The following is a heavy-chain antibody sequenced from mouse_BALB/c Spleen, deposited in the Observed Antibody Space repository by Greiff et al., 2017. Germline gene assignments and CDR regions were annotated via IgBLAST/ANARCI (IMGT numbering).Heavy chain of an antibody. Sequence: QVQLKQSGAELARPGASVKLSCKASGYTFTSYWMPWVKQRPGQGLEWIGAIYPGDGDTRYTQKFKGKATLTADKSSSTAYMQLSSLASEDSAVYYCASGGIYYGNYGFAYWGQGTLVTVSA. CDR1: GYTFTSYW. CDR3: ASGGIYYGNYGFAY. V-gene: IGHV1-87*01. J-gene: IGHJ3*01. D-gene: IGHD2-1*01. CDR2: IYPGDGDT.